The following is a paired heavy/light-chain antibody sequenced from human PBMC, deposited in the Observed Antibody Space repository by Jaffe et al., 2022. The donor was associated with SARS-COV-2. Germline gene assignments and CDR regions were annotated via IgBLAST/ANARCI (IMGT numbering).Heavy chain of an antibody. V-gene: IGHV3-7*01. J-gene: IGHJ3*02. CDR2: MKPDGSET. Sequence: EVQLVESGGGLVQPGGSLRLSCEVSGFTLSNSLMTWVRQAPGKGLEWVASMKPDGSETYNVDSVKGRFTISRDNAKKSLYLQMNSLRVEDTAVYYCARAREGAFDIWGQGTMVTVSS. CDR1: GFTLSNSL. CDR3: ARAREGAFDI.
Light chain of an antibody. CDR1: QSLLNRIGYNA. CDR2: LAS. V-gene: IGKV2-28*01. CDR3: MQGQQNPIT. Sequence: DIVMTQSPLSLPVTPGEPASISCRSSQSLLNRIGYNALDWYLQKPGQSPQLLIYLASNRASGVPDRFSGSGSGTDFTLKISRVEAEDVGIYYCMQGQQNPITFGQGTRLEIK. J-gene: IGKJ5*01.